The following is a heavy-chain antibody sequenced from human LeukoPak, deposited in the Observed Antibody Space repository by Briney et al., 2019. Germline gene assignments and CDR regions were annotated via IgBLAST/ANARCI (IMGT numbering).Heavy chain of an antibody. CDR1: GYNFNNYW. CDR2: VHPDDSDT. V-gene: IGHV5-51*01. CDR3: ARHRYYDFWSGSGAYYYYGLDV. D-gene: IGHD3-3*01. J-gene: IGHJ6*02. Sequence: GESLKISCKSSGYNFNNYWIGWVRQMPGKGLEWMGIVHPDDSDTTYSPSFQGKVTISAAKSISAAYLQWSSLKASDTAIYYCARHRYYDFWSGSGAYYYYGLDVWGQGTTVTVSS.